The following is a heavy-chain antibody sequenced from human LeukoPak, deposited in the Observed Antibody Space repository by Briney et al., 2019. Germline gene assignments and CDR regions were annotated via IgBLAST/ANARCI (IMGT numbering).Heavy chain of an antibody. CDR3: ARGRRLTIFGVVLWNWFDP. Sequence: SETLSLTCAVYGGSFSGYYWSWIRQPPGKGLEWIGEVNHSGSTNYNPSLKSRVTISVDTSKNQFSLKLSSVTAADTAVYYCARGRRLTIFGVVLWNWFDPWGQGTLVTVSS. CDR1: GGSFSGYY. D-gene: IGHD3-3*01. CDR2: VNHSGST. V-gene: IGHV4-34*01. J-gene: IGHJ5*02.